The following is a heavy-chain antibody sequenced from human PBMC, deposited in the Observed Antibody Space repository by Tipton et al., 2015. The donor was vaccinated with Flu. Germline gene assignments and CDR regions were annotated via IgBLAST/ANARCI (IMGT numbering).Heavy chain of an antibody. CDR2: IYYSGST. D-gene: IGHD6-13*01. CDR1: GGSISSYY. V-gene: IGHV4-59*01. CDR3: ARLYSSNPIHVF. J-gene: IGHJ4*02. Sequence: TLSLTCTVSGGSISSYYWSWIRQPPGKGLEWIGYIYYSGSTNYNPSLKSRVTISVDTSKNQFSLKLSSVTAADTAVYYCARLYSSNPIHVFRGQGPLATVSA.